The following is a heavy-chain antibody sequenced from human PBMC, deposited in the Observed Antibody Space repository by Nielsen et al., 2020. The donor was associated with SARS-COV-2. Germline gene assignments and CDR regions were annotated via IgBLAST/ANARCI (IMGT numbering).Heavy chain of an antibody. V-gene: IGHV3-23*01. J-gene: IGHJ4*02. CDR1: GFTFSSYA. CDR3: AKDPYSSGWYWWGFDY. Sequence: GESLKISCAASGFTFSSYAMSWVRQAPGKGLEWVSAISGSGGSTYYADSVKGRFNISRDNSKNTLYLQMNSLRAEDTAVYYCAKDPYSSGWYWWGFDYWGQGTLVTVSS. D-gene: IGHD6-19*01. CDR2: ISGSGGST.